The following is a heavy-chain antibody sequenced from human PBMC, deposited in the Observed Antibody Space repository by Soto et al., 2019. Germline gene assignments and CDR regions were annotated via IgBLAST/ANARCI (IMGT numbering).Heavy chain of an antibody. CDR2: IRSKAYGGTT. Sequence: GGSLRLSCTASGFTFGDYAMSWVRQAPGKGLEWVGFIRSKAYGGTTEYAASVKGRLTISRDDSKSIAYLQMNSLKTEDTAVYYCTRDLKVPLDYYYDSSGYYYWGQGTLVTVSS. CDR3: TRDLKVPLDYYYDSSGYYY. CDR1: GFTFGDYA. D-gene: IGHD3-22*01. J-gene: IGHJ4*02. V-gene: IGHV3-49*04.